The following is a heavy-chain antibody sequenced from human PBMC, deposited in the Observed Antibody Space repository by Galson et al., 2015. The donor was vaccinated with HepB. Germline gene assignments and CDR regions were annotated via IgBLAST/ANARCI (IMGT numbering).Heavy chain of an antibody. D-gene: IGHD2-2*01. J-gene: IGHJ5*02. CDR1: GYSFTNYW. CDR2: IDPSDSYT. Sequence: QSGAEVKKPGESLWISCKGSGYSFTNYWISWVRLMPGKGLEWMGRIDPSDSYTDYSPSFHGHVTISVDKSIDTAYLQWSSLKASDSAMYFCARHRTLDSVVVPAALRRAGNWLDPWGQGTLVIVSS. CDR3: ARHRTLDSVVVPAALRRAGNWLDP. V-gene: IGHV5-10-1*01.